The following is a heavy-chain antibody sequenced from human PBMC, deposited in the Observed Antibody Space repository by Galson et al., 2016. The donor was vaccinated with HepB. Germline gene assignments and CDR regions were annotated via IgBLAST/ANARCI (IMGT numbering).Heavy chain of an antibody. CDR2: ISSSGGNI. Sequence: SLRLSCAASGFTFSNYDMNWVRQAPGKGLEWVSYISSSGGNINYADSVKGRFTISRDKAKNSLYLQMSRLRDEDTAVYYCARGGGGAGGYWGQGTLVTVSS. CDR1: GFTFSNYD. V-gene: IGHV3-48*02. CDR3: ARGGGGAGGY. D-gene: IGHD1-26*01. J-gene: IGHJ4*02.